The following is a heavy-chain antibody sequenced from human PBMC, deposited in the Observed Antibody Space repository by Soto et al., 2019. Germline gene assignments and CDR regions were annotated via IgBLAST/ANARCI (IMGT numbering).Heavy chain of an antibody. CDR1: GYTFSSYG. CDR2: FSAYNGNT. Sequence: QVQLVQSGAEVKKPGASVKVSCKASGYTFSSYGISWVRQAPGQGLERMVWFSAYNGNTKYAQKLQGRVTMTTDTATRTAYMELRSLRSDDTAVYYCAREPNYFDYWGQGTLVTVSS. J-gene: IGHJ4*02. CDR3: AREPNYFDY. V-gene: IGHV1-18*01.